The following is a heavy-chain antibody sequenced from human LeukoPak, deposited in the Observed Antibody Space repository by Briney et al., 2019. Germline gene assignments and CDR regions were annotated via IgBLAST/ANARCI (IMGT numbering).Heavy chain of an antibody. CDR1: GGSISSGGYY. CDR2: IYYSGST. J-gene: IGHJ6*02. CDR3: ARSVIYGIDV. V-gene: IGHV4-31*03. Sequence: SETLSLTCTVSGGSISSGGYYWSWIRQHPGKGLEWIGYIYYSGSTYYNPSLKSRVTISVYTSKNQFSLKLSSVTAADTAVYYCARSVIYGIDVWGQGTTVTVSS. D-gene: IGHD2-21*01.